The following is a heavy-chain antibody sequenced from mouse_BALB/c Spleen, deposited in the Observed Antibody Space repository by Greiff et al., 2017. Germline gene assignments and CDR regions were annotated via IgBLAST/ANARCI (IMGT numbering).Heavy chain of an antibody. CDR2: ISSGGST. J-gene: IGHJ3*01. V-gene: IGHV5-6-5*01. CDR1: GFTFSSYA. CDR3: ARGKDYYGSSPFAY. D-gene: IGHD1-1*01. Sequence: EVMLVESGGGLVKPGGSLKLSCAASGFTFSSYAMSWVRQTPEKRLEWVASISSGGSTYYPDSVKGRFTISRDNARNILYLQMSSLRSEDTAMYYCARGKDYYGSSPFAYWGQGTLVTVSA.